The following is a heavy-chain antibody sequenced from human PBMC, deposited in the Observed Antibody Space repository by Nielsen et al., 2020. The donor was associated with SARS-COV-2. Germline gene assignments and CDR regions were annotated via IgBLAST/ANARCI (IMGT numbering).Heavy chain of an antibody. CDR3: ARDQGELSFDY. Sequence: ASVKVSCKASGYSFTNYYIHWVRQAPGQGLEWMGIITPIGATTAYARKFQGRVTMTRDTSTSTVYMELRSLRSDDTAVYYCARDQGELSFDYWGQGTLVTVSS. J-gene: IGHJ4*02. V-gene: IGHV1-46*01. CDR1: GYSFTNYY. CDR2: ITPIGATT. D-gene: IGHD1-26*01.